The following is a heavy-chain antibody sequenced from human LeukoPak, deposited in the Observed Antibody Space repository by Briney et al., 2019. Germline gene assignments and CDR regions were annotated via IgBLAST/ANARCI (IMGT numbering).Heavy chain of an antibody. J-gene: IGHJ3*01. CDR3: AREHPDYHGFDF. D-gene: IGHD4-11*01. V-gene: IGHV1-46*01. CDR1: GYTFTSYY. Sequence: GASVKVSCKASGYTFTSYYMHWVRQAPGQGLEWMGIINPSGGSTSYAQKFQGRVTVTRDTSTRTVYMELSSLRSDDTAMYYCAREHPDYHGFDFWGQGTMVSVSS. CDR2: INPSGGST.